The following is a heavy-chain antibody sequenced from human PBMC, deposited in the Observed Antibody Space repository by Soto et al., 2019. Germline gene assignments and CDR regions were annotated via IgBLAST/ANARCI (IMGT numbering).Heavy chain of an antibody. CDR2: IIPIFGTA. J-gene: IGHJ4*02. CDR3: AREVTRGYDILTGLFDY. CDR1: GGTFSSYA. Sequence: QVQLVQSGAEVKKPGSSVKVSCKASGGTFSSYAISWVRQAPGQGLEWMGVIIPIFGTANYAQKFQGRVTITADESTSTAYMELSSLRSEDTAVYYCAREVTRGYDILTGLFDYWGQGTLVTVSS. D-gene: IGHD3-9*01. V-gene: IGHV1-69*12.